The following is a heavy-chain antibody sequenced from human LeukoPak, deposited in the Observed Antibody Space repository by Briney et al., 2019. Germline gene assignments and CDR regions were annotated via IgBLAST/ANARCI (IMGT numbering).Heavy chain of an antibody. CDR2: INPNSGGT. Sequence: ASVKVSCKASGHTFTGYYMHWVRQAPGQGLEWMGWINPNSGGTNYAQKFQGRVTMTRDTSISTAYMELSRLRSDDTAVYYCARVKRGGSCYSPWGQGTLVTVSS. CDR1: GHTFTGYY. J-gene: IGHJ5*02. D-gene: IGHD2-15*01. CDR3: ARVKRGGSCYSP. V-gene: IGHV1-2*02.